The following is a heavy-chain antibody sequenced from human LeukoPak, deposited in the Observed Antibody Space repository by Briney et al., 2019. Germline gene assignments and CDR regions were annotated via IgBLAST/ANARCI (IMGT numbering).Heavy chain of an antibody. CDR2: IYPGDSDT. CDR3: ARAGIAAAGPDAFDI. J-gene: IGHJ3*02. V-gene: IGHV5-51*01. Sequence: GESLKISCKGSGYSFTSYWIGWVRQMPGKGLEWMGIIYPGDSDTRYSPSFQGQVTISADKSISTAYLQWSSLKASDTAMYYCARAGIAAAGPDAFDIWGQGTMVTVSS. D-gene: IGHD6-13*01. CDR1: GYSFTSYW.